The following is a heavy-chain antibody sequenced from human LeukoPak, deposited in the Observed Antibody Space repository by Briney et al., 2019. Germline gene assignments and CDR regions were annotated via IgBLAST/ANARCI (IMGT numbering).Heavy chain of an antibody. CDR1: RFTFSNYW. D-gene: IGHD1-1*01. CDR3: ASQKNGASDY. CDR2: IKQDGREK. V-gene: IGHV3-7*05. J-gene: IGHJ4*02. Sequence: PGGSLRLSCAASRFTFSNYWMSWVRQAPGKGLEWLTNIKQDGREKYYVDSVKGRFTISRDNAKNSLYLQMNSLRAEDTAVYYCASQKNGASDYWGQGTLVTVSS.